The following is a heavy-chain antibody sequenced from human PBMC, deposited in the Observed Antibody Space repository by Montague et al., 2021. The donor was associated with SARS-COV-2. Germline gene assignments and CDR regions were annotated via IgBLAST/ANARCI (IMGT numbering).Heavy chain of an antibody. J-gene: IGHJ5*02. Sequence: SETLSLTCAVYGGSFSGYYWSWIRQPPGKGLEWVGEISHSGSTNYNPPLKSRVTISIDTSKNQFSLKLSSVTAADTAVYYCARSGSWGIFDPWGQGTLVVVSS. V-gene: IGHV4-34*01. CDR2: ISHSGST. CDR3: ARSGSWGIFDP. CDR1: GGSFSGYY. D-gene: IGHD6-13*01.